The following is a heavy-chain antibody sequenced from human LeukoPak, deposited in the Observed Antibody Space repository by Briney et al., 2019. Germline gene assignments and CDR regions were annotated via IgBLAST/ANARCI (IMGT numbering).Heavy chain of an antibody. J-gene: IGHJ3*02. CDR3: ARSLEGRI. Sequence: ASAKVSCNASGYAFTGYYMHWVRQAPGQGLEWMGRINTNSGGTNYAQKFQGRVTMTRDTSISTAYMELRRLRSDDTAGYYCARSLEGRIWGQGTMVTVSS. D-gene: IGHD5-24*01. V-gene: IGHV1-2*06. CDR1: GYAFTGYY. CDR2: INTNSGGT.